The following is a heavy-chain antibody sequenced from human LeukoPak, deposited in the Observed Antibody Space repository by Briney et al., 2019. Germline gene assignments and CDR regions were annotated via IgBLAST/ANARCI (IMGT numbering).Heavy chain of an antibody. D-gene: IGHD6-13*01. CDR1: GGSISSGSYY. CDR3: ARSLGGSSWYDYYYYYYMDV. V-gene: IGHV4-61*02. Sequence: PSETLSLTCTVSGGSISSGSYYWSWIRQPAGKGLEWIGRIYTSGSTNYNPSLKSRVTISVDTSKNQFSLKLSSVTAADTAVYYCARSLGGSSWYDYYYYYYMDVWGKGTTVTISS. CDR2: IYTSGST. J-gene: IGHJ6*03.